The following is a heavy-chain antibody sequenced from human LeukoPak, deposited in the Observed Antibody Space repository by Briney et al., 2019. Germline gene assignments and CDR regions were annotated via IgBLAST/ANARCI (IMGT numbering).Heavy chain of an antibody. CDR1: GGSISSSSYY. D-gene: IGHD1-26*01. J-gene: IGHJ4*02. CDR3: ARDRRNYSGSYLVH. CDR2: IYYSGST. V-gene: IGHV4-39*07. Sequence: PSETLSLTCTVSGGSISSSSYYWGWIRQPPGKGLEWIGSIYYSGSTYYNPSLKSRVTISVDTSKNQFSLKLSSVTAADTAVYYCARDRRNYSGSYLVHWGQGTLVTVSS.